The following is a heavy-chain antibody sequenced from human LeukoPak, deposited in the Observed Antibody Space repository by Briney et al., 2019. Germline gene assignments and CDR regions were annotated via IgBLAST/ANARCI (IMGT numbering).Heavy chain of an antibody. V-gene: IGHV4-38-2*01. CDR2: IYHSGST. J-gene: IGHJ3*02. CDR3: ASQYCSSNSCYVTFHAFDI. Sequence: PSETLSLTCAVSGYSISSGYYWGWIRQPPGKGLEWIGSIYHSGSTYYNPSLKSRVTISVDTSKNQFSLKLSSVTAADTAVYYCASQYCSSNSCYVTFHAFDIWGQGTMVTVSS. CDR1: GYSISSGYY. D-gene: IGHD2-2*01.